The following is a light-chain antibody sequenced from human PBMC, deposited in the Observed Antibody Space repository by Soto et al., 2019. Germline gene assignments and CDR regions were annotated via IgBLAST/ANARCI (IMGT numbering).Light chain of an antibody. Sequence: EIVLTQSPATLSLSPGERATLSCRASQSVSSYLAWYQQKPGQAPRLLIYDASNRATGIPARFSCSGSGTDFTLTISSLEPEDFAVYYSQKRSNWPWYTFGQGTKLEIK. J-gene: IGKJ2*01. CDR3: QKRSNWPWYT. V-gene: IGKV3-11*01. CDR1: QSVSSY. CDR2: DAS.